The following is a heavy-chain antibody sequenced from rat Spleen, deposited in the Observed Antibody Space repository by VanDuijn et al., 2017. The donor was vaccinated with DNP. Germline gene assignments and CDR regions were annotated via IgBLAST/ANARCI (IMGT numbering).Heavy chain of an antibody. D-gene: IGHD1-10*01. V-gene: IGHV5-20*01. CDR3: STGINNHEGDA. CDR1: GFTFSNYG. CDR2: ISYDGGST. Sequence: EVQLVESGGGLVQPGRSLKLSCEVSGFTFSNYGMAWVRQAPTKGLEWVASISYDGGSTYYRDSVKGRFTISRDNAKSSLYLQMDSLRSEDTATYYCSTGINNHEGDAWASGTSVTVSS. J-gene: IGHJ4*01.